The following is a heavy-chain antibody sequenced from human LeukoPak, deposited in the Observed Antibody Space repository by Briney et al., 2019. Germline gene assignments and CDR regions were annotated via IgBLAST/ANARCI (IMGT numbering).Heavy chain of an antibody. J-gene: IGHJ5*02. Sequence: GGSLRLSCVASGFTFSSSAMSWVRQAPGKGLEWVSAISGSGDSTFYADSVKGRFTISRDNSKNTLYLQMNSLRAEDTAVYYCAKDGYYYDSSGPWGQGTLVTVSS. D-gene: IGHD3-22*01. V-gene: IGHV3-23*01. CDR1: GFTFSSSA. CDR3: AKDGYYYDSSGP. CDR2: ISGSGDST.